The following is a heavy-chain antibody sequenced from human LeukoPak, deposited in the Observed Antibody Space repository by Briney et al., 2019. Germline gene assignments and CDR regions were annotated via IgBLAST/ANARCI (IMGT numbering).Heavy chain of an antibody. V-gene: IGHV3-21*05. CDR2: ISGSGSAI. CDR3: ARDLGSTSDH. CDR1: GFTFSAYT. D-gene: IGHD6-13*01. Sequence: GGSLRLSCAASGFTFSAYTMNWVRQAPGKGLEWVSYISGSGSAIRYADSVKGRFTISRDNAKNSLYLQMNSLRAEDTAVYYCARDLGSTSDHWGQGTLVTVSS. J-gene: IGHJ4*02.